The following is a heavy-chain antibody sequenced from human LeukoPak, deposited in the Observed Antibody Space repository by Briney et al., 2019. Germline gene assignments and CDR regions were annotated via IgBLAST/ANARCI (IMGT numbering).Heavy chain of an antibody. CDR3: ARDPLSTNDFDI. D-gene: IGHD1-1*01. CDR1: GGSITNSY. CDR2: INYSGST. V-gene: IGHV4-59*01. J-gene: IGHJ3*02. Sequence: SETLSLTCTVSGGSITNSYWNWSRQSPGKGLEWIGYINYSGSTNYNPSLKSRVTISVDTSKNQFSLKLSSVTAPDTAVYFCARDPLSTNDFDIWGQGTMVTVSS.